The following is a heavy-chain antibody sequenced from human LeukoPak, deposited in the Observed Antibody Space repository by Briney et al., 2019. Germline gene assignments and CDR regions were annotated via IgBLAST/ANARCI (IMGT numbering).Heavy chain of an antibody. CDR3: ASGGYSYGYGERYFDY. V-gene: IGHV1-69*06. D-gene: IGHD5-18*01. CDR1: GGTFSSYA. CDR2: IIPIFGTA. J-gene: IGHJ4*02. Sequence: SVKVSCEASGGTFSSYAISWVRQAPGQGLEWMGGIIPIFGTANYAQKFQGRVTITADKSTSTAYMELSSLRSEDTAVYYCASGGYSYGYGERYFDYWGQGTLVTVSS.